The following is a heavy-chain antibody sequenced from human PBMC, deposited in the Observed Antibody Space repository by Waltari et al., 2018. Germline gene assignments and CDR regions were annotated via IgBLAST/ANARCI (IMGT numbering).Heavy chain of an antibody. Sequence: QVQLVQSGAEVKKPGASVKVSCKASGYTFTSYDINWVRQATGQGLEWMGWMNPSSGNTGYAQKFQGRVTMTRNTSISTAYMELSSLRSEDTAVYYCATVGLVVVAAPFDYWGQGTLVTVSS. CDR1: GYTFTSYD. J-gene: IGHJ4*02. CDR3: ATVGLVVVAAPFDY. CDR2: MNPSSGNT. D-gene: IGHD2-15*01. V-gene: IGHV1-8*01.